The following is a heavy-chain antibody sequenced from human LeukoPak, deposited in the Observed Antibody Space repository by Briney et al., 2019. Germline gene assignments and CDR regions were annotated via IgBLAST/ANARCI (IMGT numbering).Heavy chain of an antibody. CDR2: IIGCGGST. D-gene: IGHD2-21*02. Sequence: GGSLRLSCAASGFNLRSYALSWVGPAPGKGVAGVAAIIGCGGSTYYADSAKGRFTISRDNSKNPLYLQMNSLRADDTAVYYGANLVPQVVTAIVPYWGQGTLVTVSS. CDR1: GFNLRSYA. J-gene: IGHJ4*02. V-gene: IGHV3-23*01. CDR3: ANLVPQVVTAIVPY.